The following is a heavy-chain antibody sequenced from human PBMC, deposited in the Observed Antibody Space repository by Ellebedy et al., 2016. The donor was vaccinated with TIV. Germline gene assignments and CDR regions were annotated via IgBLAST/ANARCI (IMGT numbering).Heavy chain of an antibody. CDR3: ARLLTTAYNWFDP. J-gene: IGHJ5*02. V-gene: IGHV4-59*01. CDR1: GASISSYY. Sequence: MPSETLSLTCTVSGASISSYYWSWIRQPPGKGLEWIGYIYYSGSTSYNPSLKSRVTLSLDTSKNQFSLKLSSVTAADTAVYYCARLLTTAYNWFDPWGQGTLVTVSS. CDR2: IYYSGST. D-gene: IGHD4-11*01.